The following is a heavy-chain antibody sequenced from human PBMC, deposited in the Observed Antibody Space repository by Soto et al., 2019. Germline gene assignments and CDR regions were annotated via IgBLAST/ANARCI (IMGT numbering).Heavy chain of an antibody. CDR2: ISGSGGST. V-gene: IGHV3-23*01. Sequence: GGSLRLSCAAAGFTFSIYAMSWVRQAPGKGLEWVSAISGSGGSTYYADSVKGRFTISRDNSKNTLYLQMNSLRADDTAVYYCARASPNSRTPNAFDIWGQGTMVTVSS. J-gene: IGHJ3*02. CDR3: ARASPNSRTPNAFDI. CDR1: GFTFSIYA. D-gene: IGHD7-27*01.